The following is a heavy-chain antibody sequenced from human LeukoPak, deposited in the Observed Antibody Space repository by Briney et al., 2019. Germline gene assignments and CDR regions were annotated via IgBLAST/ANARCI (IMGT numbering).Heavy chain of an antibody. V-gene: IGHV5-51*01. CDR1: GYSFTNYW. D-gene: IGHD6-13*01. CDR2: IYPGDSDT. J-gene: IGHJ4*02. Sequence: GESPKISCKGSGYSFTNYWIGWVRQMPGKGLEWMGIIYPGDSDTRYSPSFQGQVTISADKSISTAYLQWSSLKASDTAMYYCARRGGWDSSSWYGDYWGQGTLVTVSS. CDR3: ARRGGWDSSSWYGDY.